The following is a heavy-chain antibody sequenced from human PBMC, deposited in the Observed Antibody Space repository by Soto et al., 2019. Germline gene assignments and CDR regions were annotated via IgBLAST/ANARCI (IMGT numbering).Heavy chain of an antibody. CDR2: ICVGSGHT. D-gene: IGHD2-15*01. V-gene: IGHV1-58*02. CDR1: GYTFTSSV. J-gene: IGHJ4*02. Sequence: QMQLVQSGPEVKKPGTSVKVSCKASGYTFTSSVMQWVRKARGQRLERIGWICVGSGHTNYAQKFQERVTSTRDMSKNASYMELGSLRSEDRAVFYCAGDRRYWSGGNGEGYWGQGTLVTVSS. CDR3: AGDRRYWSGGNGEGY.